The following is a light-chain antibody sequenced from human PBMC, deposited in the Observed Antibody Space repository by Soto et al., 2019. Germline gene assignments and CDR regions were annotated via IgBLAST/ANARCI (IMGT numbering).Light chain of an antibody. CDR2: DAS. Sequence: TQSQATLSLSPGERATLSCLASQSVSSYLAWYQQKPGQAPRLLIYDASNRATGIPARFSGSGSGTDFTLTISSLEPADVAVDYCQQQSNWPLTCGRGTKGDIK. J-gene: IGKJ4*01. V-gene: IGKV3-11*01. CDR3: QQQSNWPLT. CDR1: QSVSSY.